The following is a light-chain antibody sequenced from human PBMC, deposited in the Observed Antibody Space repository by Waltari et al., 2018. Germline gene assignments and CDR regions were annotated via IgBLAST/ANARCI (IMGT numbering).Light chain of an antibody. CDR1: ALPNQF. V-gene: IGLV3-25*03. CDR3: HSSDTSGADV. CDR2: KDS. Sequence: SYALTQPSSVSVSPGQTATITCSGDALPNQFAYWYQNKPGQAPVLIIYKDSRRASGIPERFSGSTSGTTVTLTIIGVQEEDEADYYCHSSDTSGADVFGPGTKVIVL. J-gene: IGLJ1*01.